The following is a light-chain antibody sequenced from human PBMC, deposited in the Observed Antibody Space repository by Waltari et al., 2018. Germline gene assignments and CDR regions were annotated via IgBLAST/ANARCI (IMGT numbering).Light chain of an antibody. CDR3: QQSYSRPYT. J-gene: IGKJ2*01. V-gene: IGKV4-1*01. Sequence: DIVMTQSPDSLAVSLVERATINCKSSQSVLYSSNNKNYLAWYQQKPGQPPKLLIYWASTRESGVPDRFSGSGSGTDFTLTISSLQAEDVAVYYCQQSYSRPYTFGQGTRLEIK. CDR2: WAS. CDR1: QSVLYSSNNKNY.